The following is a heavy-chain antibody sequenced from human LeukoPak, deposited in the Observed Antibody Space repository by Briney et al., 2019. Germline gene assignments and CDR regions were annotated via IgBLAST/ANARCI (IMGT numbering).Heavy chain of an antibody. CDR2: IRYDGSNK. J-gene: IGHJ3*02. Sequence: QPGGSLRLSCAASGFTFSSYGMHWVRQAPGKGLEWVAFIRYDGSNKYYEDSVKGRFTISRDNSKSTLYLQMNSLRAEDTAVYYCAKDQGYNYGYSDAFDMWGQGTMVTVSS. CDR3: AKDQGYNYGYSDAFDM. CDR1: GFTFSSYG. D-gene: IGHD5-18*01. V-gene: IGHV3-30*02.